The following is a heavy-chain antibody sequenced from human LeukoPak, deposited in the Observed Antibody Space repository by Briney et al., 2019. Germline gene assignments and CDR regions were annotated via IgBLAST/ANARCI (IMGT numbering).Heavy chain of an antibody. J-gene: IGHJ5*02. CDR3: ARPLYDFWSGHNWFDP. Sequence: ATVTVSCKASGYTFTGYYMHWVRQAPGQGLEWMGWINPNSGGTNYAQKFQGRVTMTRDTSISTAYMELSRLRSDDTAVYYCARPLYDFWSGHNWFDPWGQGTLVTVSS. CDR1: GYTFTGYY. CDR2: INPNSGGT. D-gene: IGHD3-3*01. V-gene: IGHV1-2*02.